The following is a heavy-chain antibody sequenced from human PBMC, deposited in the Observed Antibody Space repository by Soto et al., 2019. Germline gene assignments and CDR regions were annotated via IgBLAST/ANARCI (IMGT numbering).Heavy chain of an antibody. CDR3: ARGPPFGY. CDR2: VRHTGST. D-gene: IGHD3-10*01. J-gene: IGHJ4*02. V-gene: IGHV4-4*02. Sequence: TSETLSLTCAVLGASIASDHWWTWIRQPPGKGLEWIAEVRHTGSTEYSPSLRSRVTISVDRSKNQFSLKLSSVTAADTAVYYCARGPPFGYWGQGTLVTVSS. CDR1: GASIASDHW.